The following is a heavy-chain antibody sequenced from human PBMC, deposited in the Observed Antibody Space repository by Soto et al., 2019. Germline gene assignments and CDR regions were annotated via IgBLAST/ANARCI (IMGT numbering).Heavy chain of an antibody. CDR1: GYSFTSYW. D-gene: IGHD6-13*01. V-gene: IGHV5-10-1*01. J-gene: IGHJ6*02. Sequence: GESLKISCKGSGYSFTSYWISWVRQMPGKGLEWMGRIDPSDSYTNYSPSFQGHVTISADKSISTAYLQWSSLKASDTAMYYCARGQQLVLDYYYGMDVWGQGTTVTVSS. CDR2: IDPSDSYT. CDR3: ARGQQLVLDYYYGMDV.